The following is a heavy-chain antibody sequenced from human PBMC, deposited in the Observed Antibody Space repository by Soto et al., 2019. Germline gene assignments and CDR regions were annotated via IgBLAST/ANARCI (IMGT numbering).Heavy chain of an antibody. CDR1: GFTISSCG. CDR3: ARDRSSSWHEYYYGMDV. V-gene: IGHV3-33*01. CDR2: IWYDGTNK. D-gene: IGHD6-13*01. J-gene: IGHJ6*02. Sequence: QVQLVESGGGVVQPGRSLRLSCAASGFTISSCGMHWVRQAPGKGLEWVAVIWYDGTNKYYADSVKGRFTISRDNSKNMLYLQMSSRRAEDTAVYYCARDRSSSWHEYYYGMDVWGQGTTVTVSS.